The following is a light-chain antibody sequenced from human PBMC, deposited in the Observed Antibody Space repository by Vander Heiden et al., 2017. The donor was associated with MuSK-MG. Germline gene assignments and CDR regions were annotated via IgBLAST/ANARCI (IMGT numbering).Light chain of an antibody. Sequence: EIVLTQSPGTLSLSPGDRATLPSRPSQSVNTILDWYQQRPGQAPRLLTYDASKGATGIPASFSGSGCGKYFTLTISSLEPEDFAVYFCQQLSNWPPFTFGQGTRLETK. J-gene: IGKJ5*01. CDR2: DAS. V-gene: IGKV3-11*01. CDR1: QSVNTI. CDR3: QQLSNWPPFT.